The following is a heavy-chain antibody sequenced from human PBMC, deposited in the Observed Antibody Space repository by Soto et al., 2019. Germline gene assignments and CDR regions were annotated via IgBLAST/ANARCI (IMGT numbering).Heavy chain of an antibody. CDR2: ISYDGSNK. D-gene: IGHD3-22*01. CDR1: GFTFSSYA. J-gene: IGHJ4*02. Sequence: GGSLRLSCAASGFTFSSYAMHWVRQAPGKGLEWVAVISYDGSNKYYADSVKGRFTISRDNSKNTLYLQMNSLGAEDTAVYYCARDQHYDDLFFWGQGTLVTVSS. V-gene: IGHV3-30-3*01. CDR3: ARDQHYDDLFF.